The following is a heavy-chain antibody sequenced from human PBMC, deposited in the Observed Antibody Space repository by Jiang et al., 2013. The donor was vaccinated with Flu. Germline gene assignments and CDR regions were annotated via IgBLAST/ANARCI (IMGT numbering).Heavy chain of an antibody. CDR3: AKEVGYCSSTSCYWGFFYYYYGMDV. CDR1: GFTFSSYG. Sequence: VQLLESGGGVVQPGRSLRLSCAASGFTFSSYGMHWVRQAPGKGLEWVAVISYDGSNKYYADSVKGRFTISRDNSKNTLYLQMNSLRAEDTAVYYCAKEVGYCSSTSCYWGFFYYYYGMDVWGQGTTVTVSS. V-gene: IGHV3-30*18. D-gene: IGHD2-2*01. J-gene: IGHJ6*02. CDR2: ISYDGSNK.